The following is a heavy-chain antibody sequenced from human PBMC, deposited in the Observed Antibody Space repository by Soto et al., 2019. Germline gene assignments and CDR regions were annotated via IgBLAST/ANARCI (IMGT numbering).Heavy chain of an antibody. D-gene: IGHD6-6*01. Sequence: GGSLRLSCAASGFTFSHYGMHWVRQAPGKGLQWVALIWSDGSKKYYADSVKGRFSISRDNAKNTLYLQMNSLRAEDTAVYYCARVSNSYFVTKPEDWGQGTLVT. V-gene: IGHV3-33*01. CDR3: ARVSNSYFVTKPED. CDR2: IWSDGSKK. J-gene: IGHJ4*02. CDR1: GFTFSHYG.